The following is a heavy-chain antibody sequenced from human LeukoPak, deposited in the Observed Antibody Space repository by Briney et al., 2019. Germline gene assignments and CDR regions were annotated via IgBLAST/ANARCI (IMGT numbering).Heavy chain of an antibody. CDR1: GYTYTNYG. J-gene: IGHJ4*02. V-gene: IGHV1-18*01. CDR3: AELGYGANFIHY. CDR2: ISPYNGNT. Sequence: GASVKVSCKASGYTYTNYGISWVRQAPGQGLEWMGWISPYNGNTHYAQKFQGRVTMTTDTSTSTVYMELRSLRSDDTAVYYCAELGYGANFIHYWGQGTLVTVSS. D-gene: IGHD4-23*01.